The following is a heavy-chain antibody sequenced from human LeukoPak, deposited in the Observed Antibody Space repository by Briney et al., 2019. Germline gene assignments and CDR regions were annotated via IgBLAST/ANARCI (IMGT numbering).Heavy chain of an antibody. J-gene: IGHJ3*02. CDR1: GFTFSSYG. Sequence: PGGSLRLSCAASGFTFSSYGMHWVRQAPGKGLEWVAFIRYDGSNKYYADSVKGRFTISRDNSKNTLYLQMNSLRAEDTAVYYCASSIGDKYSSSWRAFDIWGQGTMVTVSS. V-gene: IGHV3-30*02. CDR2: IRYDGSNK. CDR3: ASSIGDKYSSSWRAFDI. D-gene: IGHD6-6*01.